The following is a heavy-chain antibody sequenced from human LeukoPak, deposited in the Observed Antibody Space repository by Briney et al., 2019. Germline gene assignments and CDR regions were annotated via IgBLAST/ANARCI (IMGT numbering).Heavy chain of an antibody. J-gene: IGHJ3*02. V-gene: IGHV3-21*01. CDR1: GFNIDIYT. D-gene: IGHD2-21*02. Sequence: GGSLRLSCAASGFNIDIYTMNWVRQAPGKGLEWVSSISTSGRYIFYADSVKGRFTISRDNAKNSLYLQMNSLRAEDTAVYYCASPPAYCGGDCYDAFDIWGQGTMVTVSS. CDR2: ISTSGRYI. CDR3: ASPPAYCGGDCYDAFDI.